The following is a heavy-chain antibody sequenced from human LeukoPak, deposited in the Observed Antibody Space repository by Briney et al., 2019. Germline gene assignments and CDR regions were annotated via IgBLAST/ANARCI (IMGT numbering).Heavy chain of an antibody. Sequence: QPGRSLRLSCAASGFTFSSYGMNWVRQAPGKWLEWVSYISDSSSTIYYADSVKGRLTISRDNAKNSLYLQMNSLRAEDTAVYYCARWGATGYGDYWGQGTLVTVSS. CDR2: ISDSSSTI. V-gene: IGHV3-48*03. D-gene: IGHD3-9*01. J-gene: IGHJ4*02. CDR3: ARWGATGYGDY. CDR1: GFTFSSYG.